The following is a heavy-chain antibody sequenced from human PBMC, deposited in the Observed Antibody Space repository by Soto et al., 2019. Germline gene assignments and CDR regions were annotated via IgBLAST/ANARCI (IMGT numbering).Heavy chain of an antibody. Sequence: SETLSLTCTVSGGSISSYYLSWIRQTPGKGLEWIGYIFYSGSTNYNPSLKSRVTISVDTSKNQFSLKLSSVTAADTAVYYCASAKDWNYAGYWGQGTLVTAPQ. D-gene: IGHD1-7*01. CDR2: IFYSGST. V-gene: IGHV4-59*01. J-gene: IGHJ4*02. CDR3: ASAKDWNYAGY. CDR1: GGSISSYY.